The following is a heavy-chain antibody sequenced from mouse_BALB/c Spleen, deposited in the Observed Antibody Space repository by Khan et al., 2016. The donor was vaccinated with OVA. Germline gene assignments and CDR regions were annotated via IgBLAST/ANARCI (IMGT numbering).Heavy chain of an antibody. V-gene: IGHV1-7*01. CDR1: GYTFTTYW. D-gene: IGHD2-14*01. J-gene: IGHJ2*01. Sequence: VQLQQSGAELAKPGASVKMSCKASGYTFTTYWMHWVKQRPGQGLDWIGYINPTSGYTDYNEKFKDRATLSADKSSSTAYMQLSSLTSEDSAVHYWTRDRIDYWGQGTTLTVSS. CDR3: TRDRIDY. CDR2: INPTSGYT.